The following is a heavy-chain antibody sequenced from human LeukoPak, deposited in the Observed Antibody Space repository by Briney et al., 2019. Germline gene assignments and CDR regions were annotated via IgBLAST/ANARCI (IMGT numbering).Heavy chain of an antibody. CDR3: AKDGRADNWNDYFDY. CDR2: ISGSGGST. J-gene: IGHJ4*02. V-gene: IGHV3-23*01. Sequence: GGSLRLSCAASGFTFSSYAMSWVRQAPGKGLEWVSAISGSGGSTYYADSVKGRFTISRDNSKNTLYLQMNSLRAEDTAVYYCAKDGRADNWNDYFDYWGQGTLVTVSS. CDR1: GFTFSSYA. D-gene: IGHD1-1*01.